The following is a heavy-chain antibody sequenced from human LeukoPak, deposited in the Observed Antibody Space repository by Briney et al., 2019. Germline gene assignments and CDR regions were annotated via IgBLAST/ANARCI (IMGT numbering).Heavy chain of an antibody. Sequence: GGSLRLSCAASGFTFSTYAMSWVRQAPGKGLEWVSGIGGSGGDTYYADSVKGRFTISRDNSKNTLYLRMNSLRAEDTAVYYCAKGQSLELFDYWGQGTLVTVSS. J-gene: IGHJ4*02. D-gene: IGHD1-7*01. V-gene: IGHV3-23*01. CDR1: GFTFSTYA. CDR2: IGGSGGDT. CDR3: AKGQSLELFDY.